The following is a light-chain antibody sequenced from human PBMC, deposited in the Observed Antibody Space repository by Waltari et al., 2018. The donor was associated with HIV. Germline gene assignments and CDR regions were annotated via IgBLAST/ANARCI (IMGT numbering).Light chain of an antibody. CDR1: SSDVGGYNY. CDR2: DFS. V-gene: IGLV2-23*02. Sequence: QSALTQPASVSGSPGQSITISCTGTSSDVGGYNYVSWYQRPPGKAPKLMIYDFSKRPSGASTRFSGSKSGNTASLTISGLQAEDEADYYCCSYAGSSTWVFGGGTKLTVL. CDR3: CSYAGSSTWV. J-gene: IGLJ3*02.